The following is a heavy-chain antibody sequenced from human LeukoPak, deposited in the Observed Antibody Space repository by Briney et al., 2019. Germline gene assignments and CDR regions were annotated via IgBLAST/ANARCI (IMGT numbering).Heavy chain of an antibody. J-gene: IGHJ5*02. Sequence: GGSLRLSCAASGFTFSNYAMHWVRQAPGKGLEWVAVISYDGSNKYYADSVKGRFTVSRDNSKNTLYLQMNSLRAEDTAVYYCAREGITMVRGVLNWFDPWGQGTLVTVSS. CDR2: ISYDGSNK. CDR1: GFTFSNYA. CDR3: AREGITMVRGVLNWFDP. D-gene: IGHD3-10*01. V-gene: IGHV3-30-3*01.